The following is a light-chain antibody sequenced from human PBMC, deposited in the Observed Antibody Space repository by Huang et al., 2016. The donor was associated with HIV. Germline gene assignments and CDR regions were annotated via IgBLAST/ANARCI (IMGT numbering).Light chain of an antibody. CDR3: QQSYSALSS. J-gene: IGKJ5*01. CDR2: SAS. Sequence: IQMTQSPTSLSASVGDRVSIVCRESQSITTYLNWYQQKPGKAPKLLISSASTLHRGVPSRFSGSGSGTEFTLTIRGLQLDDFATYYCQQSYSALSSFGPGTRL. CDR1: QSITTY. V-gene: IGKV1-39*01.